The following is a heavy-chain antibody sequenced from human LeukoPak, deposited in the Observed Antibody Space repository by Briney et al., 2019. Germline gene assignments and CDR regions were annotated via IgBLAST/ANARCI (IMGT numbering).Heavy chain of an antibody. D-gene: IGHD6-13*01. Sequence: SETLSLTCTVSGGSISSYYWNWIRQPPGKGLEWIGYINYIRTTDYNPSLKSRVTISLDTSKNRFSLRLSSVTAADTAMYYCARSYSSSDHYYYYGMDVWGQGTTVTVSS. CDR3: ARSYSSSDHYYYYGMDV. V-gene: IGHV4-59*08. J-gene: IGHJ6*02. CDR2: INYIRTT. CDR1: GGSISSYY.